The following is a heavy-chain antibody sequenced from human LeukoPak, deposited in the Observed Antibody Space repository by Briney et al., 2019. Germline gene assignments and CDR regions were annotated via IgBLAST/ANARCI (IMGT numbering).Heavy chain of an antibody. CDR2: IYYSGST. J-gene: IGHJ4*02. CDR1: GGSISSSSYY. V-gene: IGHV4-39*01. D-gene: IGHD1-26*01. CDR3: ARGVGVGATTTHYFDY. Sequence: SETLSLTCTVSGGSISSSSYYWGWIRQPPGKGLEWIGSIYYSGSTYYNPSLKSRVTISVDTSKNQFSLKLSSVTAADTAVYYCARGVGVGATTTHYFDYWGQGTLVTVSS.